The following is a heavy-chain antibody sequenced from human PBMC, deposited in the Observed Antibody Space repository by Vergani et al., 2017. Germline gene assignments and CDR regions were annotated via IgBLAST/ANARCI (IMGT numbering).Heavy chain of an antibody. V-gene: IGHV1-2*02. CDR1: GYTFNEYY. J-gene: IGHJ4*02. CDR3: TSFPTETSEYYDSTGYYHRFFEK. CDR2: VIPHSGGS. D-gene: IGHD3-16*01. Sequence: QVQLMQSKTEVKKPGASVKVSCKASGYTFNEYYLHWVRQAPGQGLEWMAWVIPHSGGSTSARKFQDRLTMTSDTSVNTAYMELTSLTSDDTAMYYCTSFPTETSEYYDSTGYYHRFFEKWGQGTLVTVSS.